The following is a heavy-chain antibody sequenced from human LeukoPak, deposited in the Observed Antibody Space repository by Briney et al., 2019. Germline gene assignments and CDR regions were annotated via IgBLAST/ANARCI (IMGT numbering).Heavy chain of an antibody. CDR2: INHSGST. J-gene: IGHJ4*02. V-gene: IGHV4-34*01. Sequence: LETLSLTCAVYGGSFSGYYWSWIRQPPGKGLECIGEINHSGSTNYNPSLKSRVTISVDTSKNQFSLKLSSVTAADTAVYYCARGPGYSGYESIDYWGQGTLVTVSS. CDR1: GGSFSGYY. CDR3: ARGPGYSGYESIDY. D-gene: IGHD5-12*01.